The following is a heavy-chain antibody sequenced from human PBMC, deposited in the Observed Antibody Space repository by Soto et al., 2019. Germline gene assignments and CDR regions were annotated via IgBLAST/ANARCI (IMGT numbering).Heavy chain of an antibody. D-gene: IGHD2-2*01. Sequence: SETVSLTCTVSGGSISSGDYYRSWIRQPPGKGLEWIGYIYYSGSTYYNPSLKSRVTISVDTSKNQFSLKLSSVTAADTAVYYCARDRYCISTSCPNWFDPWGQGTLVTVSS. CDR2: IYYSGST. V-gene: IGHV4-30-4*01. J-gene: IGHJ5*02. CDR3: ARDRYCISTSCPNWFDP. CDR1: GGSISSGDYY.